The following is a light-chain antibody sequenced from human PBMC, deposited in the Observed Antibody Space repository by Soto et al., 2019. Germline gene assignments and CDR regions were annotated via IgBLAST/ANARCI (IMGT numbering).Light chain of an antibody. CDR3: QQYNNWPQT. Sequence: EKVMTQSPATLSVSPGARATLSCRARQSVSSNLAWYKQKPGQAPRLLIYGASTRATGIPARFSGSASGTEVTLTISSLQSEDIAVYYCQQYNNWPQTFGQGTRLEIK. CDR2: GAS. J-gene: IGKJ5*01. V-gene: IGKV3-15*01. CDR1: QSVSSN.